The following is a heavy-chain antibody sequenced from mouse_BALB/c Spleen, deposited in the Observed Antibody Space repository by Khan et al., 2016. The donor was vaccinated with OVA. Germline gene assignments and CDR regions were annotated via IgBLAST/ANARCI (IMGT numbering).Heavy chain of an antibody. Sequence: EVKLEVSGPGLVKPSQSLSLTCTVTGYSITSGYGWNWIRQFPGNKLEWMGYISYSGSTNYNPSLKSRISITQDTSKNQFFLQLNSVTTEDTATYYCARTARIKYWGQGTTLTVSS. V-gene: IGHV3-2*02. D-gene: IGHD1-2*01. CDR1: GYSITSGYG. J-gene: IGHJ2*01. CDR3: ARTARIKY. CDR2: ISYSGST.